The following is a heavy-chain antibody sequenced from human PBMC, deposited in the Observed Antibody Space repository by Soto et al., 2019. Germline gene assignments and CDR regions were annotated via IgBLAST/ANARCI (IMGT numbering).Heavy chain of an antibody. CDR1: GFTLSSYS. Sequence: EVQLVESGGGLVQPGGSLRLSCAASGFTLSSYSMNWVRQAPGKGLEWVAYISGTSTTLYYADSVKGRFTIYRDNAKNSLYLQMDSLRDEDTAVYYCARDFNYGYGYWGQGTLVTVFS. CDR3: ARDFNYGYGY. CDR2: ISGTSTTL. J-gene: IGHJ4*02. V-gene: IGHV3-48*02. D-gene: IGHD3-16*01.